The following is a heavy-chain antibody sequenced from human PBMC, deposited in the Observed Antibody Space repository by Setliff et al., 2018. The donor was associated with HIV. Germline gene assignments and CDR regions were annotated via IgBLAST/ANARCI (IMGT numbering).Heavy chain of an antibody. Sequence: GASVKVSCKASGYTFTSYYMHWVRQAPGQGLQWMGIINPSGGSTTYAQKFQGRVTMTRDTSTTTIFMELSSRRSEDTAVSYCARDGYYNFWSGYGYYYYMDVWGKGTTVTVSS. CDR2: INPSGGST. V-gene: IGHV1-46*01. D-gene: IGHD3-3*01. CDR3: ARDGYYNFWSGYGYYYYMDV. CDR1: GYTFTSYY. J-gene: IGHJ6*03.